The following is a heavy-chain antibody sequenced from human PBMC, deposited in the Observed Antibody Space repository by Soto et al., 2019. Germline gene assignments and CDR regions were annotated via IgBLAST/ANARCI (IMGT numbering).Heavy chain of an antibody. D-gene: IGHD3-22*01. CDR1: GFTFSSYA. CDR3: AKAQSAYYYDSSGWGAFDN. Sequence: EVQLLESGGGLVQPGGSLRLSCAASGFTFSSYAMSWVRQAPGKGLEWVSAISGSGGSTYYADSVKGRFTISRDNSKNTLYLQMNSLRAEDTAVYYCAKAQSAYYYDSSGWGAFDNWGQGTMVTVSS. CDR2: ISGSGGST. J-gene: IGHJ3*02. V-gene: IGHV3-23*01.